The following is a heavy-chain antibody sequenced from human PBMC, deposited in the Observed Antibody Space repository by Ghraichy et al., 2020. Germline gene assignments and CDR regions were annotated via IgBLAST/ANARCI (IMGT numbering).Heavy chain of an antibody. V-gene: IGHV4-4*02. CDR2: AFHSGST. Sequence: SETLSLTCVVSGGSVSTNYWWSWLRQTPGKGLEWLGEAFHSGSTVYNPSFKSRVTISVDKSKNLFSLKLKSLTAADTATYYCARVPRSEYSYGSAVRFGPWGQGTLVIVSS. CDR3: ARVPRSEYSYGSAVRFGP. CDR1: GGSVSTNYW. J-gene: IGHJ5*02. D-gene: IGHD5-18*01.